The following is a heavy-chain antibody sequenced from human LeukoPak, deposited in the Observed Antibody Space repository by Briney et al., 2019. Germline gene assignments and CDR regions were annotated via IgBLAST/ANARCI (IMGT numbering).Heavy chain of an antibody. CDR2: IGTAGDT. V-gene: IGHV3-13*01. CDR3: ARALKYCSSTSCFGRSYAFDI. Sequence: GGSLRLSCAASGFTFSNYDMHWVRQATGKGLEWVSAIGTAGDTYYPGSVKGRFTISRENAKNSLYLQMNSLRAGDTAVYYCARALKYCSSTSCFGRSYAFDIWGQGTLVTVSS. CDR1: GFTFSNYD. J-gene: IGHJ4*02. D-gene: IGHD2-2*01.